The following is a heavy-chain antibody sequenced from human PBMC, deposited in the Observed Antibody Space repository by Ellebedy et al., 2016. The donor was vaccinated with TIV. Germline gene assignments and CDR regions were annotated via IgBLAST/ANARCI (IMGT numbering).Heavy chain of an antibody. CDR2: ISCSGNT. Sequence: SETLSLXXNVSGDSISGYYWSWIRHPPGKGLEWIGYISCSGNTNYNPSLTSRVTISVDTSKNQFSLNLTSMTAADTAVYYCARTVVPTYYYYYYMDVWGKGTTVTVSS. J-gene: IGHJ6*03. CDR1: GDSISGYY. D-gene: IGHD3-10*01. V-gene: IGHV4-59*01. CDR3: ARTVVPTYYYYYYMDV.